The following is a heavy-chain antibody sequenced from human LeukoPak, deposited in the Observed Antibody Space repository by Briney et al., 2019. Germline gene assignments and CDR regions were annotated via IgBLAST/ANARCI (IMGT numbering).Heavy chain of an antibody. J-gene: IGHJ4*02. D-gene: IGHD4-23*01. V-gene: IGHV3-7*01. Sequence: GGPLRLSCAASGFTFSNYWMSWVRQAPGKGLEWVANIKQDGSEKYYVDSVKGRFTISRDNAKNSLYLQMNSLRAEDTAVYYCATLSYGGNSFCFDYWGQGTLVTVSS. CDR1: GFTFSNYW. CDR3: ATLSYGGNSFCFDY. CDR2: IKQDGSEK.